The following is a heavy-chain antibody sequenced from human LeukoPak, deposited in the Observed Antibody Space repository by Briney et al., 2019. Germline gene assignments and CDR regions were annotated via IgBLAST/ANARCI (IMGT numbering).Heavy chain of an antibody. CDR2: ISYDGSNK. CDR3: AKDKGHYDFWSGYPYYFDY. J-gene: IGHJ4*02. CDR1: GFTFSSYG. D-gene: IGHD3-3*01. Sequence: GRSLRLSCAASGFTFSSYGMHWVRQAPGKGLEWVAVISYDGSNKYYADSVKGRFTISRDNSKNTLYLQMNSLRAEDTAVYYCAKDKGHYDFWSGYPYYFDYWGQGTLVTVSP. V-gene: IGHV3-30*18.